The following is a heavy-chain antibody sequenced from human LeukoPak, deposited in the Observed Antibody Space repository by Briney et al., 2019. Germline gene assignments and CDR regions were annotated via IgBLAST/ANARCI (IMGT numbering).Heavy chain of an antibody. J-gene: IGHJ4*02. Sequence: GGSLRLSCAASGFTFSDYYMSWIRQAPGKGLEWVANIKQDGSEKYYVDSVKGRFTISRDNAKNSLYLQMNSLRAEDTAVYYCARGGSVASFDYWGQGTLVTVSS. CDR2: IKQDGSEK. CDR1: GFTFSDYY. CDR3: ARGGSVASFDY. V-gene: IGHV3-7*01. D-gene: IGHD6-19*01.